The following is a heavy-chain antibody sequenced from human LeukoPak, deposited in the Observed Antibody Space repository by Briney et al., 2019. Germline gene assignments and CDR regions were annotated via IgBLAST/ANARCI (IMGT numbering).Heavy chain of an antibody. V-gene: IGHV3-21*01. J-gene: IGHJ4*02. CDR3: ARGEGDYGDNFVGDH. CDR1: GFTFSSYS. Sequence: GGSLRLSCAASGFTFSSYSMNWVRQAPGKGLEWVSSIRHSSTYIYYADTLKGRFIISRDNAKNSVFLQMNSLRAEDTALYYCARGEGDYGDNFVGDHWGQGILVTVSS. CDR2: IRHSSTYI. D-gene: IGHD4-17*01.